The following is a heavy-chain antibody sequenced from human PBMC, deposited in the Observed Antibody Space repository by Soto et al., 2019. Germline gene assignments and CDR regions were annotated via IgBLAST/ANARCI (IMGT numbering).Heavy chain of an antibody. D-gene: IGHD5-12*01. J-gene: IGHJ4*02. CDR2: INHNRGGT. Sequence: ASVKVSRKASGYTFTGYYMHWVRQAPGQGLEGMGGINHNRGGTNYAQRFQDCVTMNSDTSISTAYMELSRLRYDDTAVYYCARESCYDTEGFFDYWGQGTLVTVSS. CDR3: ARESCYDTEGFFDY. CDR1: GYTFTGYY. V-gene: IGHV1-2*04.